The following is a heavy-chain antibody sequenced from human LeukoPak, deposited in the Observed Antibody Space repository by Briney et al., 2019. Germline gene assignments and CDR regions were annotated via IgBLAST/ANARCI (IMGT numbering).Heavy chain of an antibody. Sequence: SETLTLTCTVSGDSISSYYWNWLRQPPGKGLVWIGYVHYNGSSNYNPSLKSRVTMSVRKSKNQSSLKLNSVKGADNAVDYLAKWSESGRAFDIWGQGTMVTVSS. CDR3: AKWSESGRAFDI. V-gene: IGHV4-59*01. J-gene: IGHJ3*02. CDR1: GDSISSYY. CDR2: VHYNGSS. D-gene: IGHD2-15*01.